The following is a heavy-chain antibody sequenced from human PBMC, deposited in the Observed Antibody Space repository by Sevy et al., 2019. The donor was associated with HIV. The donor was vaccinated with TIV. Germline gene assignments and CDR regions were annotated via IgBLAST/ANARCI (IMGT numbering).Heavy chain of an antibody. J-gene: IGHJ5*02. V-gene: IGHV4-61*01. CDR3: ARSPDGDYVNWFDP. CDR2: IHYSGTT. Sequence: SETLSLTCTVSGGSVSSDTYYWSWIRQPPGKGLEWIGYIHYSGTTNYNSSLKSRVTISVDTSKHQFSLRLSSVTAADTAVYYCARSPDGDYVNWFDPWGQGTLVTVSS. CDR1: GGSVSSDTYY. D-gene: IGHD4-17*01.